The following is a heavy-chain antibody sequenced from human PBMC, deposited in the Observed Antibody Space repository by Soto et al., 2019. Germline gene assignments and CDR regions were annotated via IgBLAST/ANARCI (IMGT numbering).Heavy chain of an antibody. J-gene: IGHJ4*02. D-gene: IGHD5-12*01. V-gene: IGHV3-23*01. CDR2: ISGSGGST. CDR3: TTKNGYVAPTEY. Sequence: PGGSLRLSCAASGFTFSSYAMTWVRQAPGKGLEWVSAISGSGGSTFYADSVKGRFTISRDNSKNTLSLQMNSLKTEDTALYYCTTKNGYVAPTEYWGQGTLVTVSS. CDR1: GFTFSSYA.